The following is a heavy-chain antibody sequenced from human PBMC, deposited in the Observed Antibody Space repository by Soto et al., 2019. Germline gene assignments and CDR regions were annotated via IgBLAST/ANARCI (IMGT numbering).Heavy chain of an antibody. CDR2: IYNNGGT. CDR1: GGSISSSS. Sequence: PSETLSLTCTVSGGSISSSSWSWIRQPPGRGLEWVGYIYNNGGTDYNPSLKSRVTISVDTSTNHFSLKLSSVTPADTAVYYCARARFCTSTSCYHYFDFWGQGTLVTVSS. V-gene: IGHV4-59*01. D-gene: IGHD2-2*01. J-gene: IGHJ4*02. CDR3: ARARFCTSTSCYHYFDF.